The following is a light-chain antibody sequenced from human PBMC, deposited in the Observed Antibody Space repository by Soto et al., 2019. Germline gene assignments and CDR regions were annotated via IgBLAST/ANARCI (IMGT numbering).Light chain of an antibody. J-gene: IGLJ1*01. CDR2: EVS. CDR1: SSDVGGYNY. Sequence: QSALTQPASVSGSPGQSITISCTGTSSDVGGYNYVSWYQHHPGKAPKLMIYEVSNRPSGVSNRFSGSKSGNTASLTISGLQAEDEADYYCSSYTSSSTRVFGTVTKLTVL. CDR3: SSYTSSSTRV. V-gene: IGLV2-14*01.